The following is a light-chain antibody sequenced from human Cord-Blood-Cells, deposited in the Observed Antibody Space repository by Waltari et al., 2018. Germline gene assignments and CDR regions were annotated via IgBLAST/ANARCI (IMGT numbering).Light chain of an antibody. CDR3: CSYAGSSLV. Sequence: QSALTQPASVSGSPGQSITISCTGTSSDVGSYNLVSWYQQHPGKAPKLMIYDVSKRPSGVPDRFSGSKSGNTASLTISGLQAEDEADYYCCSYAGSSLVFGGGTKLTVL. CDR2: DVS. V-gene: IGLV2-23*02. CDR1: SSDVGSYNL. J-gene: IGLJ3*02.